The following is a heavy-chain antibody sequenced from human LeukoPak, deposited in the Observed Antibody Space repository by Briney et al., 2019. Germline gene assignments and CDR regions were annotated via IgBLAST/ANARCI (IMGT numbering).Heavy chain of an antibody. V-gene: IGHV3-48*02. CDR2: IDSDTYGNTI. J-gene: IGHJ6*02. D-gene: IGHD1-26*01. CDR1: GFTLSSYS. CDR3: ARDNGRCPDCPYGMDV. Sequence: GGSLRLSCAASGFTLSSYSMNWVRQAPGKGLEWISYIDSDTYGNTIYYPHTVKGRFTISRDNAKNSLYLQMDSLRDEDAAAYYCARDNGRCPDCPYGMDVWGQGTTVTVSS.